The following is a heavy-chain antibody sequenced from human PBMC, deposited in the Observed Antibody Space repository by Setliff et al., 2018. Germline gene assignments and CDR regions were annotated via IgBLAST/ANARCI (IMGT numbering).Heavy chain of an antibody. Sequence: ASVKVSCKASGYTFTRYYIHWVRQAPGQGLEWVGWINPHTGSKEFAPRFLGRVTLTTDTSIDTAFMELSRLSSDDTAVYFCVKPSTGWYWFETWGQGTLVTVSS. J-gene: IGHJ5*02. CDR2: INPHTGSK. V-gene: IGHV1-2*02. D-gene: IGHD6-19*01. CDR1: GYTFTRYY. CDR3: VKPSTGWYWFET.